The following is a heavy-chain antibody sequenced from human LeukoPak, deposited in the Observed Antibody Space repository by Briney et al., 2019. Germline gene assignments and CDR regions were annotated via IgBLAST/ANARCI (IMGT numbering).Heavy chain of an antibody. CDR1: GFAFSTYS. CDR2: ITSASSYI. Sequence: PGGSLRFSCAASGFAFSTYSMNWGGQAPGKGREGVSSITSASSYIDYADSAKGRFPISRDNAKNSLYLQINTLRAEDTAVYSCARVAGGSHHFDSWGQGTLVTVSS. J-gene: IGHJ4*02. CDR3: ARVAGGSHHFDS. D-gene: IGHD1-26*01. V-gene: IGHV3-21*01.